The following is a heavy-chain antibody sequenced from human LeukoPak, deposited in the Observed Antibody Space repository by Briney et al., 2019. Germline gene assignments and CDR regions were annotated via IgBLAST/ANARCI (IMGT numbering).Heavy chain of an antibody. V-gene: IGHV4-61*02. J-gene: IGHJ5*02. CDR1: GGSISIGSYY. D-gene: IGHD3-22*01. CDR3: ARRDYYDSSGYYRNWFDP. CDR2: IYTSGST. Sequence: SETLSLTCTVSGGSISIGSYYWSWIRQPAGKGLEWIGRIYTSGSTNYNPSLKSRITISVDTSKNQFSLKLSSVTAADTAVYYCARRDYYDSSGYYRNWFDPWGQGTLVTVSS.